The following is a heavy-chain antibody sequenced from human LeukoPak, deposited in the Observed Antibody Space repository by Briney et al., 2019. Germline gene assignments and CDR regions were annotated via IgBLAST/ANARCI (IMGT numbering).Heavy chain of an antibody. CDR1: GFTFSDYY. CDR3: ARAALLFYGSGSYGDYFDY. J-gene: IGHJ4*02. D-gene: IGHD3-10*01. CDR2: ISSSGSTI. Sequence: GGSLRLSCAASGFTFSDYYMSWICQAPGKGLEWVSYISSSGSTIYYADSVKGRFTISRDNAKNSLYLQMNSLRAEDTAVYYCARAALLFYGSGSYGDYFDYWGQGTLVTVSS. V-gene: IGHV3-11*01.